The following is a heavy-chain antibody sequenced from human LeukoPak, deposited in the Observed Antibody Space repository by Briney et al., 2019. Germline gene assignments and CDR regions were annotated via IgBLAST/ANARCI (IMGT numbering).Heavy chain of an antibody. CDR3: AREGMGGYGDYFDY. D-gene: IGHD4-17*01. CDR2: ISYSGNT. Sequence: SETLSLTCSVSGGSISSSSYYWGWIRQPPGKGLEWIGSISYSGNTYYNPSLKSRVTLSVDTSRNHFSLKLSSVTAADTAVYYCAREGMGGYGDYFDYWGQGTLVTVSS. CDR1: GGSISSSSYY. J-gene: IGHJ4*02. V-gene: IGHV4-39*07.